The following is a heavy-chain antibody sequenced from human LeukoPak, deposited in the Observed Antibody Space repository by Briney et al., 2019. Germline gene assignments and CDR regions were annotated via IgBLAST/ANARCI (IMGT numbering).Heavy chain of an antibody. CDR1: GGTFSSYA. D-gene: IGHD3-3*01. V-gene: IGHV1-69*04. CDR3: ARDYYFWPQY. J-gene: IGHJ4*02. Sequence: SVKVSCKASGGTFSSYAISWVRQAPGQGLGWMGRIITILGIANYAQKFQGRVTITADKSTSTAYMELSSLRSEDTAVYYCARDYYFWPQYWGQGTLVTVSS. CDR2: IITILGIA.